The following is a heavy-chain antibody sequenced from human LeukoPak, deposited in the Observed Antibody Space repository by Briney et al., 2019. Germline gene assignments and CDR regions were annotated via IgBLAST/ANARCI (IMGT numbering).Heavy chain of an antibody. CDR1: GGSISSSNW. CDR3: ARVMGVGATFDY. CDR2: IYHSGST. J-gene: IGHJ4*02. D-gene: IGHD1-26*01. Sequence: KPSETLSLTCAVSGGSISSSNWGSWIRQPPGKGLEWIGEIYHSGSTNYNPSLKSRVTISVDKSKTQLSLKLSSVTAADTAVYYCARVMGVGATFDYWGQGTLVTVSS. V-gene: IGHV4-4*02.